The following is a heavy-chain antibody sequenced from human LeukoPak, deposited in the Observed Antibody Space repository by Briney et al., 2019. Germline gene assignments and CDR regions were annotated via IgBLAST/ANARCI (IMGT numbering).Heavy chain of an antibody. J-gene: IGHJ4*02. CDR3: ARVQGGGYRTDDY. D-gene: IGHD6-19*01. Sequence: PGGSLRLSCAASGFTFSDSAMHWVRQASGKVLEWVGRIRNKANNYPTVYAASVKGRFSISRDDSKNTAYLQMNSMQTEDTAVYYCARVQGGGYRTDDYWGQGTLVTVSS. CDR1: GFTFSDSA. CDR2: IRNKANNYPT. V-gene: IGHV3-73*01.